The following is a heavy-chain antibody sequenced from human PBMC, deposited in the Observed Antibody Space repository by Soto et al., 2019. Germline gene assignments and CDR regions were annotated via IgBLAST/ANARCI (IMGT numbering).Heavy chain of an antibody. J-gene: IGHJ4*02. CDR3: AREVGYGDFSAALLD. D-gene: IGHD2-21*02. Sequence: VQLMQSGAEVKKPGSSVKVSCKASGGTFSSHSINWVRQAPGQGLEWMGGIITLFGTSNYAQNFQGRVTITPDQSTSTAYMELNSLTSDDTAVYYCAREVGYGDFSAALLDWGQGTLVTVSS. CDR2: IITLFGTS. V-gene: IGHV1-69*01. CDR1: GGTFSSHS.